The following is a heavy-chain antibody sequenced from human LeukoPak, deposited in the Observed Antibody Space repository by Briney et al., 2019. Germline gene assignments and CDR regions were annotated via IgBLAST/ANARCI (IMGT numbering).Heavy chain of an antibody. CDR2: ISYDGSDK. Sequence: PGGSLRLSCAASGFTFSSYGTHWVRQAPGKGLEWVAVISYDGSDKYYADSVKGRFTISRDNSKNTLYLQMNSLRVEDTAVYYRAKALPTDYGSGTLTGPLDFWGQGTLVTVSS. J-gene: IGHJ4*02. CDR1: GFTFSSYG. V-gene: IGHV3-30*18. CDR3: AKALPTDYGSGTLTGPLDF. D-gene: IGHD3-10*01.